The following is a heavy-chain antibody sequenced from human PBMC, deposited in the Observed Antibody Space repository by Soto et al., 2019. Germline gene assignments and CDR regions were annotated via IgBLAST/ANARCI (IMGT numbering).Heavy chain of an antibody. CDR1: GFTFSSYS. Sequence: GGSLRLSCAASGFTFSSYSMNWVRQAPGKGLEWVSSISSSSSYIYYADSVKGRFTISRDNAKNSLYLQMNSLRAEDTAVYYCARDLELRDPGAYYYYGMDVWGQGTTVTVSS. D-gene: IGHD1-7*01. V-gene: IGHV3-21*01. CDR3: ARDLELRDPGAYYYYGMDV. CDR2: ISSSSSYI. J-gene: IGHJ6*02.